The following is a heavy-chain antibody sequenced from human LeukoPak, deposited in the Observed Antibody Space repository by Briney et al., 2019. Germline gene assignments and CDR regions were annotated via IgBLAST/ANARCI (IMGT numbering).Heavy chain of an antibody. CDR1: GFSFSDYY. J-gene: IGHJ4*02. CDR2: ISSSSSYT. Sequence: GGSLRLSCAASGFSFSDYYMSWVRQAPGKGLEWISSISSSSSYTKYGDSVKGRFTISRDNAKNSLYLQMNSLRAEDTAVYYCARVPAGYTPNYWGQGTLVTVSS. CDR3: ARVPAGYTPNY. D-gene: IGHD5-24*01. V-gene: IGHV3-11*05.